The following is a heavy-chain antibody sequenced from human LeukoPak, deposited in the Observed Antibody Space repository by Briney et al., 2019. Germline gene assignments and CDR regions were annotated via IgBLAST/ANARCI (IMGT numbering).Heavy chain of an antibody. D-gene: IGHD2-2*01. V-gene: IGHV4-4*07. J-gene: IGHJ4*02. CDR1: GGSISSYY. CDR2: IYTSGST. CDR3: AREGYAVPAAKAFDY. Sequence: SETLSLTCTVSGGSISSYYWSWIRQPAGKGLEWIGRIYTSGSTNYNPSLKSRVTMSVATSKNKFSLKLSSVTAADTAVYYCAREGYAVPAAKAFDYWGQGTLVTVSS.